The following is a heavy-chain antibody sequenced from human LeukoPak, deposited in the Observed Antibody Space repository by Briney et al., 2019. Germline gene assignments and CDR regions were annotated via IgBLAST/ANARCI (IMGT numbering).Heavy chain of an antibody. CDR2: ISKSGKN. CDR1: GRSISSYY. V-gene: IGHV4-59*07. J-gene: IGHJ3*02. D-gene: IGHD3-9*01. CDR3: ARARYVNSFYAFDI. Sequence: SDPLSLTCTVSGRSISSYYWSWIRQPRGKGLVWIGYISKSGKNIFSRSLKSRVTILGDASKNQFFLKLSSVTAADTAVYYCARARYVNSFYAFDIWGQGTMVTVSS.